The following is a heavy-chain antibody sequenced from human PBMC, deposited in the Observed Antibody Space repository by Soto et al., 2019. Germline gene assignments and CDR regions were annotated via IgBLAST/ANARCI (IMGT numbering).Heavy chain of an antibody. V-gene: IGHV3-30-3*01. CDR1: GFTFSSYA. Sequence: QVQLVESGGGVVQPGRSLRLSCAASGFTFSSYAMHWVRQAPGKGLEWVAVISYDGSNKYYADSVKGRFTISRDNSKNKLYLHMNSRRAEDTAVYYCAREWSGSSSVYYYGMDVWGQGTTVTVSS. CDR2: ISYDGSNK. D-gene: IGHD6-6*01. CDR3: AREWSGSSSVYYYGMDV. J-gene: IGHJ6*02.